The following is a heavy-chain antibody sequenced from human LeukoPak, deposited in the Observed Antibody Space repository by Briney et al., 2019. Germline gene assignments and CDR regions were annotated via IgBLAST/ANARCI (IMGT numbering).Heavy chain of an antibody. J-gene: IGHJ4*02. V-gene: IGHV4-30-2*01. D-gene: IGHD3-22*01. CDR1: GGSISSGGYS. CDR3: ARVGYYDSSGYYSYAYFDY. Sequence: SETLSLTCAVSGGSISSGGYSWSWIRQPPGKGLEWIGYIYHSGSTYYNPSLKSRVTISVDRSKNQFSLKLSSVTAADTAVYYCARVGYYDSSGYYSYAYFDYWGQGTLATVSS. CDR2: IYHSGST.